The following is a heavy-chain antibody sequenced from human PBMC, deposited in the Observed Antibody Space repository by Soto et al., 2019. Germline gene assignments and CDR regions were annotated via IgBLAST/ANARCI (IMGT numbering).Heavy chain of an antibody. CDR2: INPSGGST. D-gene: IGHD4-17*01. J-gene: IGHJ6*02. Sequence: ASVKVSCKAAGYTFTSYYMHWVRQAPRQGLEWMGIINPSGGSTSYAQKFQGRVTMTRDTSTSTVYMELSSLRSEDTAVYYCARGGGTTVTSWYYGMDVWGQGTTVTVS. CDR3: ARGGGTTVTSWYYGMDV. CDR1: GYTFTSYY. V-gene: IGHV1-46*01.